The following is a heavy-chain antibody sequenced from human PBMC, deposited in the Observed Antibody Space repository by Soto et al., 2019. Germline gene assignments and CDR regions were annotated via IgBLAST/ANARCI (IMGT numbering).Heavy chain of an antibody. CDR2: ISYDGSNK. CDR3: AKAQGVIVVDYYGMDV. D-gene: IGHD3-22*01. Sequence: PGGSLRLSCAASGFTFSSYGLHWVRQAPGKGLEWVAVISYDGSNKYYADSVKGRFTICRDHSKHTLYLQMNSLRAEDTAVYYCAKAQGVIVVDYYGMDVWGQGTTVTVAS. CDR1: GFTFSSYG. J-gene: IGHJ6*02. V-gene: IGHV3-30*18.